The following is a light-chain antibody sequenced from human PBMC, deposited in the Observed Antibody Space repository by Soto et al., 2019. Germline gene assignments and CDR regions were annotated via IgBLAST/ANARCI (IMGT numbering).Light chain of an antibody. Sequence: EIVLTQSPGTLSLSPGETASLSCRASQSVSGKSLAWYHQKPGQAPRLLIYGASSRATGTPDRISGGGSGTEFTLTISRLEPEDFAVYYCNQYGSSPPTFGQGTKVEIK. CDR1: QSVSGKS. J-gene: IGKJ1*01. CDR3: NQYGSSPPT. CDR2: GAS. V-gene: IGKV3-20*01.